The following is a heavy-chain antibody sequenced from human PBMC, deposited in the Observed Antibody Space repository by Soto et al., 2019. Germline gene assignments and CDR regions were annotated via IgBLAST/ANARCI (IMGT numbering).Heavy chain of an antibody. V-gene: IGHV4-31*11. CDR2: IYYSGST. CDR1: GGSINSGGYY. CDR3: AREYSSSSGWFDP. J-gene: IGHJ5*02. D-gene: IGHD6-6*01. Sequence: PSETLSLTCAVSGGSINSGGYYWSWIRQHPGKGLEWIGYIYYSGSTYYNPSLKSRGTISVDTSKNQFSLKLSSVTAADTAVYYCAREYSSSSGWFDPWGQGTLVTVSS.